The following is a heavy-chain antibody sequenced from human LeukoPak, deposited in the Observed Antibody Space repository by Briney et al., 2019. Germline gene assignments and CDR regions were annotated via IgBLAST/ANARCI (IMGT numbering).Heavy chain of an antibody. D-gene: IGHD3-3*01. CDR3: ARVFGADNDAFDI. CDR1: GFTFSSYA. V-gene: IGHV3-23*01. J-gene: IGHJ3*02. CDR2: ISGSGGST. Sequence: GGSLRLSCAASGFTFSSYAMSWVRQAPGKGLEGVSAISGSGGSTYYADSVKGRFTISRDNSKNTLYLQMNSLRAEDTAVYYCARVFGADNDAFDIWGQGTMVTVPS.